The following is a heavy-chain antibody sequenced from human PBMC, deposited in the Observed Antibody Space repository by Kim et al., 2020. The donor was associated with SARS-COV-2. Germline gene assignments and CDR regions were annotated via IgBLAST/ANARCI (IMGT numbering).Heavy chain of an antibody. D-gene: IGHD1-26*01. CDR3: AKDGGVGASFLHY. V-gene: IGHV3-30*02. Sequence: ANSVKGRFTIFRDDSKNTLYLQMNSLRSEDTAVYYCAKDGGVGASFLHYWGQGTLVTVSS. J-gene: IGHJ4*02.